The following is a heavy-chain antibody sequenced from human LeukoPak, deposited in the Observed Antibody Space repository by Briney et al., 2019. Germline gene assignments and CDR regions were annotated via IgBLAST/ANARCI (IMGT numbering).Heavy chain of an antibody. CDR3: ARHLNYDILTGYYPYCYYGMDV. D-gene: IGHD3-9*01. CDR1: GGSISSYY. V-gene: IGHV4-59*08. J-gene: IGHJ6*02. Sequence: TSETLSLTCTVSGGSISSYYWSWIRQPPGKGLEWIGYIYYSGSTNYNPSLKSRVTISVDTSKNQFSLKLSSVTAADTAVYYCARHLNYDILTGYYPYCYYGMDVWGQGTTVTVSS. CDR2: IYYSGST.